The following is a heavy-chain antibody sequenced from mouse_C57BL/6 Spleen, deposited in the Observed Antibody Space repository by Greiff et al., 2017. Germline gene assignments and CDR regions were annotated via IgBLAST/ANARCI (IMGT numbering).Heavy chain of an antibody. Sequence: VQLQQPGAELVMPGASVKLSCKASGYTFTSYWMHWVKQRPGQGLEWIGEIDPSDSYTNYNQKFKGKSTLTVDKSSSTAYMQLSSLTSEASAVYYCARPTVVDYAMDYWGQGTSVTVSS. D-gene: IGHD1-1*01. J-gene: IGHJ4*01. CDR2: IDPSDSYT. CDR3: ARPTVVDYAMDY. V-gene: IGHV1-69*01. CDR1: GYTFTSYW.